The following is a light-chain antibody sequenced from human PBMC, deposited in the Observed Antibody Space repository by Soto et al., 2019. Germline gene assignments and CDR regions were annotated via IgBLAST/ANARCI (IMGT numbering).Light chain of an antibody. V-gene: IGKV3-11*01. Sequence: EIVFTQSPSTLSLSPGERATLSCRASQSVSSYLAWYQQKPGQAPRLLIYDASNRATGILARFSGSGSGTDFTLTISSLEPEDFAVYYCQQRSNWPPTFGQGTRLEIK. CDR2: DAS. J-gene: IGKJ5*01. CDR3: QQRSNWPPT. CDR1: QSVSSY.